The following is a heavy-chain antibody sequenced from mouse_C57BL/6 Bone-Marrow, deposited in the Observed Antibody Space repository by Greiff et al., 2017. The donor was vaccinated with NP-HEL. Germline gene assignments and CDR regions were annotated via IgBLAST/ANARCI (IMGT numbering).Heavy chain of an antibody. J-gene: IGHJ4*01. CDR3: VSTVVYYYAMDY. D-gene: IGHD1-1*01. Sequence: EVMLVESGGGLVQPKGSLKLSCAASGFSFNTYAMNWVRQAPGKGLEWVARIRSKSDNYATYYADSVKDRFTISRDDSESMLYLQMNNLKTEDTAMYYCVSTVVYYYAMDYWGQGTSVTVSS. CDR2: IRSKSDNYAT. CDR1: GFSFNTYA. V-gene: IGHV10-1*01.